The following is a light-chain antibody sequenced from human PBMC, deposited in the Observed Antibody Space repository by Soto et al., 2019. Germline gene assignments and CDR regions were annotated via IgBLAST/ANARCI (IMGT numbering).Light chain of an antibody. CDR1: SGHSSYA. CDR3: QTWGTVIRI. J-gene: IGLJ2*01. Sequence: QLVLTQSPSASASLGASVKLTCTLSSGHSSYAIAWHQQQPEKGPRFLMKVNSDGSHNKGAGIPDRFSGSSSGAERYLSIASLQSEDEADYYCQTWGTVIRIFGGGTKLTVL. V-gene: IGLV4-69*01. CDR2: VNSDGSH.